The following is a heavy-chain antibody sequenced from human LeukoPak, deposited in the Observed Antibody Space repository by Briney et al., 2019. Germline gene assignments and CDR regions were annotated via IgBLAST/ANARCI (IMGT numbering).Heavy chain of an antibody. Sequence: GGSLRLSCAASGFTFSSYAMNWVRQAPGEGLEWVSTISGSGGSTYYADSVKGRFTISRGNSENTLYLQMNSLGADDTAVYYCARGRIGPDYWGQGTLVTVSS. CDR1: GFTFSSYA. CDR3: ARGRIGPDY. J-gene: IGHJ4*02. D-gene: IGHD3/OR15-3a*01. CDR2: ISGSGGST. V-gene: IGHV3-23*01.